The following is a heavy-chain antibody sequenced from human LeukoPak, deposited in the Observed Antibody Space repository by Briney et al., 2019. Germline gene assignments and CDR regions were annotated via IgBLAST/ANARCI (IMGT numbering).Heavy chain of an antibody. D-gene: IGHD6-13*01. Sequence: PSETLSLTCAVYGGSFSGYYWSWIRQPPGKGLEWIEEINHSGSTNYNPSLKSRVTISVDTSKNQFSLKLSSVTAADTAVYYCASSSEVHSSSYNWFDPCGQGTLVTVSS. J-gene: IGHJ5*02. CDR1: GGSFSGYY. CDR2: INHSGST. CDR3: ASSSEVHSSSYNWFDP. V-gene: IGHV4-34*01.